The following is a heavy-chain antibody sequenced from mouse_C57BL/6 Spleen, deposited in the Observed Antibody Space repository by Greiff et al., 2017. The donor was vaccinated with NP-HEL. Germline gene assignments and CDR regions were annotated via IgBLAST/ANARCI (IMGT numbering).Heavy chain of an antibody. D-gene: IGHD4-1*01. CDR3: ASLTDWYCDV. CDR1: GFTFSDYY. V-gene: IGHV5-16*01. Sequence: EVKLVESEGGLVQPGSSMKLSCTASGFTFSDYYMAWVRQVPEKGLEWVANINYDGSSTYYLDSLKSRFIISRDNAKNILYLQMSSLKSEDTATYYCASLTDWYCDVWGTGTTVTVSS. J-gene: IGHJ1*03. CDR2: INYDGSST.